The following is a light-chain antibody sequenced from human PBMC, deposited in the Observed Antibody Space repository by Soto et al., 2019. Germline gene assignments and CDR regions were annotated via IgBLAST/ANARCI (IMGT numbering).Light chain of an antibody. CDR2: GSS. CDR3: QQYRSSPPYT. J-gene: IGKJ2*01. CDR1: QSVSGNY. Sequence: EMVLTQSPGTLSLSPGERATLSCRASQSVSGNYLAWYQQKPGQSPRLLIYGSSDRATGIPDRFSGSGSETDFTLTISRVEPEDFAVYYCQQYRSSPPYTFGQGTKLEIK. V-gene: IGKV3-20*01.